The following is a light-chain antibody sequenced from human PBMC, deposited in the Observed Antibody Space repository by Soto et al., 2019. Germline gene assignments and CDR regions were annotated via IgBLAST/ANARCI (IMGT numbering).Light chain of an antibody. Sequence: EIVLTQSPETMSLSPGERATLSCRASQSVSSYLAWYQQKPGQAPRLLIYDASNRATGIPARFSGSGSGTDFTLPIGRLEPEDSSVYLCPQRNKWPLTFGGGTKVEIK. J-gene: IGKJ4*01. CDR1: QSVSSY. CDR2: DAS. CDR3: PQRNKWPLT. V-gene: IGKV3-11*01.